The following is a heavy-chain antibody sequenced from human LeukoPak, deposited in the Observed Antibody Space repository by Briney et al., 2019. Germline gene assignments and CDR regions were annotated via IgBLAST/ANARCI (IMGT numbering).Heavy chain of an antibody. V-gene: IGHV4-59*12. CDR1: GGSFSGDY. J-gene: IGHJ4*02. Sequence: SETLSLTCAVYGGSFSGDYWSWIRQPPGKGLEWIGYMYYSGSTNYNPSLKSRVTISVDTSKNQFSLKLSSVTAADTAVYYCARSSVAGIDYFDYWGQGTLVTVSS. D-gene: IGHD6-19*01. CDR3: ARSSVAGIDYFDY. CDR2: MYYSGST.